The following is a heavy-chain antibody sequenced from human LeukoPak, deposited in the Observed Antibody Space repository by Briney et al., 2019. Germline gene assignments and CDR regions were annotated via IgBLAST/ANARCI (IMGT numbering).Heavy chain of an antibody. V-gene: IGHV4-59*01. J-gene: IGHJ3*02. CDR2: IYYSGST. CDR1: GVSISSYY. D-gene: IGHD3-22*01. Sequence: SETLSLTCTVSGVSISSYYWSWIRQPPGKGLEWIGYIYYSGSTNYNPSLKSRVTISVDTSKNQFSLKLSSVTAADTAVYYCARGYYDSSGYYHDDAFDIWGQGTMVTVSS. CDR3: ARGYYDSSGYYHDDAFDI.